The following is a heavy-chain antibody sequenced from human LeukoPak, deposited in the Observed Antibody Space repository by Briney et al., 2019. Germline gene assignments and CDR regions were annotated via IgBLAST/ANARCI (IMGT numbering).Heavy chain of an antibody. J-gene: IGHJ4*02. D-gene: IGHD3-22*01. CDR2: IKQDGSEK. V-gene: IGHV3-7*01. CDR1: GFTFSSYW. CDR3: SVVVKDY. Sequence: PGGSLRLSCAASGFTFSSYWTSWVRQAPGRGLEWVANIKQDGSEKYYVDYVKGRFTISRDNAKNSLYLQMNSLSAEDTAVYYCSVVVKDYWGQGTLVTVSS.